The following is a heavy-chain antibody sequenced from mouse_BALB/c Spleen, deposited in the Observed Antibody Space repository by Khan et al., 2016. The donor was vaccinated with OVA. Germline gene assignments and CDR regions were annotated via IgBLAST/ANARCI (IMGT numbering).Heavy chain of an antibody. CDR2: VWAGGST. J-gene: IGHJ4*01. V-gene: IGHV2-9*02. CDR3: ARFQDTYYAMDY. CDR1: GFSFISYG. Sequence: QVQLKESGPGLVAPARTRSITCTVSGFSFISYGVHWVRQPPGKGLEWLGVVWAGGSTNYNSATMSRLSISKDNSKSQVFLKMNSRQTDDTAMYYCARFQDTYYAMDYWGQGTSVTVSS.